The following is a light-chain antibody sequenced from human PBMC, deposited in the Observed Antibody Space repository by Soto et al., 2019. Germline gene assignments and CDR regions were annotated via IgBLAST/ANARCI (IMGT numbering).Light chain of an antibody. Sequence: DIQMTQSPSSLSASVGDRVTITCRASQGISNYLAWYQQKPGKVPKLLIYAASTLQSGVPPRFSGGGSGTDFTLTISSLQPEDVATYYCQKYNSAPHAFGQGNKLEIK. V-gene: IGKV1-27*01. CDR2: AAS. J-gene: IGKJ2*01. CDR1: QGISNY. CDR3: QKYNSAPHA.